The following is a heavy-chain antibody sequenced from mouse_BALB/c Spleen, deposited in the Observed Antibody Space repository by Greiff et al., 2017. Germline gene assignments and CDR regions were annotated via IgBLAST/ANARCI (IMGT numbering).Heavy chain of an antibody. CDR3: ARHEGYDVFAY. D-gene: IGHD2-14*01. V-gene: IGHV5-6*01. J-gene: IGHJ3*01. CDR1: GFTFSSYG. Sequence: EVMLVESGGDLVKPGGSLKLSCAASGFTFSSYGMSWVRQTPDKRLEWVATISSGGSYTYYPDSVKGRFTISRDNAKNTLYLQMSSLKSEDTAMYYCARHEGYDVFAYWGQGTLVTVSA. CDR2: ISSGGSYT.